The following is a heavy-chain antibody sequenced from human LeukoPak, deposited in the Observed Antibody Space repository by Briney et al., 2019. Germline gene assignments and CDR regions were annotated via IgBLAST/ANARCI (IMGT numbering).Heavy chain of an antibody. V-gene: IGHV3-23*01. CDR1: GFTFSNYA. J-gene: IGHJ4*02. D-gene: IGHD3-22*01. CDR3: AKVPYDSSGYHFDY. Sequence: GGSLRLSCAASGFTFSNYAMSWVRQAPGKGLEWVAGISGSGGSTYYADSVKGRFTISRDNSKNTLYLQMNSLRAEDTAVYYCAKVPYDSSGYHFDYWGQGTLVTVSS. CDR2: ISGSGGST.